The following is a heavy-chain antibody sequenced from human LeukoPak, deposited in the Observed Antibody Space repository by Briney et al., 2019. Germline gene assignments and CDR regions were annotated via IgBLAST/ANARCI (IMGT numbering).Heavy chain of an antibody. CDR2: ISYDGSNK. D-gene: IGHD5-24*01. CDR1: GFTFSRYA. Sequence: GGSLRLSCAASGFTFSRYAMHWVRQAPGKGLEWVAVISYDGSNKYYADSVKGRFTISRDNSKNTLYLQMNSLRAEDTAVYYCASLDGYNPNYFDYWGQGTLVTVSS. CDR3: ASLDGYNPNYFDY. J-gene: IGHJ4*02. V-gene: IGHV3-30*04.